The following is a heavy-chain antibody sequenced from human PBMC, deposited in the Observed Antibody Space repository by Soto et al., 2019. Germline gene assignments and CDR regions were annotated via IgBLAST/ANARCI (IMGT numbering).Heavy chain of an antibody. CDR3: DCGSGDTVNNQIDY. V-gene: IGHV4-30-4*01. J-gene: IGHJ4*02. CDR2: IYYSGST. CDR1: GGSISSGDYY. Sequence: SETLSLTCTVSGGSISSGDYYWSWIRQPPGKGLEWIGYIYYSGSTYYNPSLKSRVTISVDTSKNQFSLKLSSVTAADTAVYYFDCGSGDTVNNQIDYWGQGTLVTVSS. D-gene: IGHD4-17*01.